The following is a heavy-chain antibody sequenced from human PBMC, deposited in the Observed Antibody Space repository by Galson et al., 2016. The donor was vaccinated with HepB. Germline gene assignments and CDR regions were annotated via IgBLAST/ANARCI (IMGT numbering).Heavy chain of an antibody. J-gene: IGHJ4*02. V-gene: IGHV3-30*18. CDR3: AKDAILACGTGCYADY. D-gene: IGHD2-2*01. CDR2: ISYDGTNK. Sequence: SLRLSCAGSGFTFRSYGIHWVRQAPGKGLEWVAVISYDGTNKYYADSLKGRFTISRDNSKNTLYLQMNSLRAEDTAVYYCAKDAILACGTGCYADYWGQGTRVPISS. CDR1: GFTFRSYG.